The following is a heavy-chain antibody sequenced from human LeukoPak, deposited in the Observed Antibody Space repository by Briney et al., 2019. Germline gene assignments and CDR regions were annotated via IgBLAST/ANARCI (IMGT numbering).Heavy chain of an antibody. Sequence: PSETLSLTCTVSGGSISSYHWSWIRQPPGKGLQWIGHIYYTGSTNYNPSLKSRLTISLDTSKNQFSLKLSSVTAADTAVYYRTRSLGVAIHGGMDVWGQGTTVTVSS. CDR3: TRSLGVAIHGGMDV. J-gene: IGHJ6*02. CDR2: IYYTGST. V-gene: IGHV4-59*01. CDR1: GGSISSYH. D-gene: IGHD3-3*01.